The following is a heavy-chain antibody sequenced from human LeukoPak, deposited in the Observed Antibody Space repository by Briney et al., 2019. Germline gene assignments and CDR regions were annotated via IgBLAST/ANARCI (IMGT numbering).Heavy chain of an antibody. CDR1: GFTFNSYA. CDR3: ARERWLRYYMDV. CDR2: ISSSSNVI. D-gene: IGHD5-12*01. J-gene: IGHJ6*03. Sequence: GGSLRLSCAASGFTFNSYAFNWVRQAPGKGLEWVSYISSSSNVIYYTDSVKGRFTISRDNARNLLSLQMNSLRAEDTAVYYCARERWLRYYMDVWGKGTTVTVSS. V-gene: IGHV3-48*01.